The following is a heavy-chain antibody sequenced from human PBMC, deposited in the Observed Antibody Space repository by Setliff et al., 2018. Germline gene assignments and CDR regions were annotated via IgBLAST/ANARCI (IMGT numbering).Heavy chain of an antibody. V-gene: IGHV4-31*03. CDR1: GGSISSGGYY. CDR2: IYYSGST. J-gene: IGHJ5*02. CDR3: ARELYYYGSGSWTFDP. Sequence: PSETLSLTCTVSGGSISSGGYYWSWIRQHPGKGLEWIGYIYYSGSTYYNPSLKSRVAISVDTSKNLFSLKLSSVPAADTAVYHCARELYYYGSGSWTFDPWGQGTLVTVSS. D-gene: IGHD3-10*01.